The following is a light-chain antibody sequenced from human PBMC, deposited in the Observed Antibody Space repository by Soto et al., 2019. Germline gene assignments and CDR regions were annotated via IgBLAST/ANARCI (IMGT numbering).Light chain of an antibody. CDR1: HNVFFSSNNKTY. Sequence: DIVMTQSPDSLPVSLGARATINCKSSHNVFFSSNNKTYLAWYQQKPGQPPKLLIYWASTRESGVPDRFSASGSGTDFTLRISSLQAEDVAVYYCQQYFGTPYTFGQGTRLEIK. V-gene: IGKV4-1*01. CDR3: QQYFGTPYT. J-gene: IGKJ2*01. CDR2: WAS.